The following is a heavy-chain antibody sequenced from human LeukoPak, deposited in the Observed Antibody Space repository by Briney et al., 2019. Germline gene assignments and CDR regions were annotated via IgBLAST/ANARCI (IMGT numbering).Heavy chain of an antibody. J-gene: IGHJ4*02. CDR1: EFSFRDFY. D-gene: IGHD3-10*01. CDR3: ARGVDYYASGTYYATFDY. CDR2: ISSSGGTI. Sequence: GGSLRLSCADSEFSFRDFYMSWIRQAPGKGLEWVSYISSSGGTIYYADSVKGRLTISRDNAKNSLYLQMNSLRAEDTAVYYCARGVDYYASGTYYATFDYWGQGTLVTVSS. V-gene: IGHV3-11*04.